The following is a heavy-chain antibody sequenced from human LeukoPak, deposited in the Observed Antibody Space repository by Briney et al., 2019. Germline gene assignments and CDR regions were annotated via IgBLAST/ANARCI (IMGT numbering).Heavy chain of an antibody. J-gene: IGHJ4*02. Sequence: SETLSLTCTVSGGSISSGSYYWGWIRQPPGKGLEWLASMYYSGTTFYSPSQKSRVTISVDTSKNQLSLKRGSVTAADTAVYYCARHPPRDGSAFDYWGQGTLVTVSS. V-gene: IGHV4-39*01. CDR3: ARHPPRDGSAFDY. CDR1: GGSISSGSYY. CDR2: MYYSGTT.